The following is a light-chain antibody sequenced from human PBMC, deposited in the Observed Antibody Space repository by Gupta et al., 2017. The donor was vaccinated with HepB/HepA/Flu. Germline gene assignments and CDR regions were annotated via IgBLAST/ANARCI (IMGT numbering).Light chain of an antibody. CDR2: KVS. Sequence: DVVLTQSPLSLPVTLGQPASISCRSSQSLVYNDGNTFLNWFQQRPGQSPRRLIYKVSNRDSGVPDRFSGSGSGFDFTRTISRVEAEDIGIYYCMDGTHWPHSYIFGQGTKLEI. CDR3: MDGTHWPHSYI. J-gene: IGKJ2*01. CDR1: QSLVYNDGNTF. V-gene: IGKV2-30*01.